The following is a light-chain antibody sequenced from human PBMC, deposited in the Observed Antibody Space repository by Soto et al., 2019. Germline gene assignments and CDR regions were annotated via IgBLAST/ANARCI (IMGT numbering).Light chain of an antibody. J-gene: IGLJ2*01. CDR1: SSDVGGYNF. V-gene: IGLV2-14*01. CDR3: SSYASGTTRV. Sequence: QSPLTQPASGSVSPGQSIPISCAGTSSDVGGYNFVSWYQQHPGKAPELIIYGVTNRPSGVSDRFSGSKSGSTASLTISGLQDEDEADYYCSSYASGTTRVFGGGTKLTVL. CDR2: GVT.